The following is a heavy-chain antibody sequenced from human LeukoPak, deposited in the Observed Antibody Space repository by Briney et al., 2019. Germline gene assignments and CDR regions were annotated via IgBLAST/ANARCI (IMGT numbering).Heavy chain of an antibody. CDR2: ISGSGGST. J-gene: IGHJ4*02. V-gene: IGHV3-23*01. D-gene: IGHD3-10*01. CDR1: GFTFSSYA. Sequence: GGSLRLSCAASGFTFSSYAMSWVRQAPGKGLEWVSAISGSGGSTYYADSVEGRFTISRDNSKNTLYLQMNSLRAEDTAVYYCAKSQRGNYYGSGSYYPSDYWGQGTLVTVSS. CDR3: AKSQRGNYYGSGSYYPSDY.